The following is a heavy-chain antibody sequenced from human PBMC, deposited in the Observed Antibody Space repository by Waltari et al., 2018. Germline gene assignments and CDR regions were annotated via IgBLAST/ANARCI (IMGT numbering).Heavy chain of an antibody. CDR1: GYTFTDFF. D-gene: IGHD3-3*01. Sequence: QVQLVQSGAEVKKSGASVKVSCTASGYTFTDFFIHWVRPAPGQGLEWMGRINPNSGETSYAQRFQGRVTMTGDTSITTAYMELTGLRSDDTAIYYCARSGGGTTTFGVAEWGQGSLVTVSS. V-gene: IGHV1-2*06. CDR2: INPNSGET. J-gene: IGHJ4*02. CDR3: ARSGGGTTTFGVAE.